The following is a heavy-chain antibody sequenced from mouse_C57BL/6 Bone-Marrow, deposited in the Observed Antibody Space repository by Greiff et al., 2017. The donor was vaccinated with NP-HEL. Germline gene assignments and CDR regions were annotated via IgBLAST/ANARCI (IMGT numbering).Heavy chain of an antibody. J-gene: IGHJ2*01. CDR3: ARGENYYFDY. CDR1: GYSITSGYY. Sequence: EVQLQQSGPGLVKPSQSLSLTCSVTGYSITSGYYWNWIRQFPGNKLEWMGYISYDGSNNYNPSLKNRISITRDTSKNQFFLKLNSVTTEDTATYYCARGENYYFDYWGQGTTLTVSS. V-gene: IGHV3-6*01. CDR2: ISYDGSN.